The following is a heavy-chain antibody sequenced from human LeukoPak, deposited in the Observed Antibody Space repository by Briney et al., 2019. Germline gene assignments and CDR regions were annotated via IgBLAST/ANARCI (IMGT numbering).Heavy chain of an antibody. CDR3: ARDRESHYDFWSGYLFY. D-gene: IGHD3-3*01. Sequence: GGSLRLSRAASGFTVSSNYMSWVRQAPGKGLEWVSVIYSGGSTYYADSVKGRFTISRDNSKNTLYLQMNSLRAEDTAVYYCARDRESHYDFWSGYLFYWGQGTLVTVSS. CDR1: GFTVSSNY. CDR2: IYSGGST. J-gene: IGHJ4*02. V-gene: IGHV3-53*01.